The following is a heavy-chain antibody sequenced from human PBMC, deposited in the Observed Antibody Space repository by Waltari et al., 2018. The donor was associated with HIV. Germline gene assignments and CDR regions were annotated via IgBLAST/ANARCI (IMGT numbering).Heavy chain of an antibody. CDR1: GVTFRNYG. CDR3: AIQHNPLHNYYYGMDV. D-gene: IGHD1-1*01. CDR2: LSGRGGST. Sequence: EVQLLESGGGLVQPGGSLRLSCVASGVTFRNYGMTWVRQAPGKGLEWVSGLSGRGGSTHYADSVKGRFTISGDNSKDTLYLQMNTLRAEDTAVYYCAIQHNPLHNYYYGMDVWGQGTTVTVSS. J-gene: IGHJ6*02. V-gene: IGHV3-23*01.